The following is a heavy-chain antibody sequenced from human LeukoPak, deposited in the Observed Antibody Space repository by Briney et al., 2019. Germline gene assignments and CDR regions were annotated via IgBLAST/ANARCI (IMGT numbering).Heavy chain of an antibody. CDR2: IFVGGTT. D-gene: IGHD5-18*01. V-gene: IGHV4-39*07. J-gene: IGHJ3*01. Sequence: RPQSLSLTCTVSSGSTSTGNYDSGWVRPPPGKSLEWGGNIFVGGTTYYSPSLKSRVTISVDTSKNQFSLKLSSVTAADTAVYYCATGGYSYGFIPAFVWDQGKMVTVSS. CDR3: ATGGYSYGFIPAFV. CDR1: SGSTSTGNYD.